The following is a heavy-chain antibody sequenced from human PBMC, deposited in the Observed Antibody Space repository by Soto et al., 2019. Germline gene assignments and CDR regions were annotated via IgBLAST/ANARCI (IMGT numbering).Heavy chain of an antibody. CDR2: IRSEAYGGAT. V-gene: IGHV3-49*03. CDR3: TREDWKGGY. CDR1: GFTFGDYV. J-gene: IGHJ4*02. D-gene: IGHD1-1*01. Sequence: GGSLRLSCTASGFTFGDYVMSWFRQAPGKGLEWVGFIRSEAYGGATEYAASVKGRFIISRDDSKSIAYLQMSSLKTEDTAVYYCTREDWKGGYWGQGTLVTVSS.